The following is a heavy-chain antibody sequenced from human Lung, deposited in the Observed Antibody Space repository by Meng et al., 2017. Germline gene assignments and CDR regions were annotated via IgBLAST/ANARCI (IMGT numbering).Heavy chain of an antibody. J-gene: IGHJ4*02. V-gene: IGHV3-21*01. CDR1: GFTFSSYS. CDR3: ARGRVVVTATPSDY. D-gene: IGHD2-15*01. Sequence: EVQLVESGGGLVKPGGSLRLSCAASGFTFSSYSMNWVRRAPGKGLEWVSSISSSSAYADSVKGRFTISRDNAKNSLYLQMNRLRAEDTAVYYCARGRVVVTATPSDYWGQGTLVTVSS. CDR2: ISSSSA.